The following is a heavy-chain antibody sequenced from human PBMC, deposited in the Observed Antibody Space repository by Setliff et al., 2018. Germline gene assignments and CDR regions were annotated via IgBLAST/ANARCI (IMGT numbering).Heavy chain of an antibody. Sequence: SETLSLTCTVSGGSISSSSYYWSWIRQPPGKGLEWIGEINHSGSTNYNPSLKSRVTISVDTSKNQFSPKLSSVTAADTAVYYCARVSLKTYYDFWSGYYDRYFDYWGQGTLVTVST. CDR2: INHSGST. CDR3: ARVSLKTYYDFWSGYYDRYFDY. CDR1: GGSISSSSYY. V-gene: IGHV4-39*07. J-gene: IGHJ4*02. D-gene: IGHD3-3*01.